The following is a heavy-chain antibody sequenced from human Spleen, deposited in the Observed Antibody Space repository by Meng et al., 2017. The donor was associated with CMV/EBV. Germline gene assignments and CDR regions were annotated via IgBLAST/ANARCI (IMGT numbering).Heavy chain of an antibody. D-gene: IGHD6-19*01. Sequence: SETLSLTCTVSGGSISSSSYNWGWIRQPPGKGLEWIGSIYYSGSTYYNPSLKSRVTISVDTSKNQFSLKLSSVTAADTAVYYCARDSSGWYDGYFDSWGQGTLVTVSS. CDR1: GGSISSSSYN. J-gene: IGHJ4*02. CDR3: ARDSSGWYDGYFDS. CDR2: IYYSGST. V-gene: IGHV4-39*07.